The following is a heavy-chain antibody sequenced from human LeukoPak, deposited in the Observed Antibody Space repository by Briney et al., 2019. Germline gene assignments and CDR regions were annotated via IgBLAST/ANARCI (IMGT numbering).Heavy chain of an antibody. CDR2: IKRDGSEK. CDR3: ARDQYELRSYYYGMDA. V-gene: IGHV3-7*03. Sequence: GGSLRLSCAASGFTFSNFAMSWVRQAPGKGLEWVANIKRDGSEKYYVDSVRGRFIISRDNAKNSLYLQMNGLRVEDTAVYYCARDQYELRSYYYGMDAWGKGTTVSVSS. D-gene: IGHD2-2*01. CDR1: GFTFSNFA. J-gene: IGHJ6*04.